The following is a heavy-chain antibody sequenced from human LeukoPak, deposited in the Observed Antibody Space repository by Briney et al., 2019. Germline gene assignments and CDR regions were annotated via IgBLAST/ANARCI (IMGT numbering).Heavy chain of an antibody. CDR2: IYPGAHDT. D-gene: IGHD4-17*01. Sequence: GGSLKISRKGSRYSFTSYWIGWVRQRPGKGLGWMGIIYPGAHDTRYSPSFQGKVTISADKSISTAYLQWSSLKASDTAMYYCARRGTGDYGDYWGQGTLVTVSS. J-gene: IGHJ4*02. CDR3: ARRGTGDYGDY. CDR1: RYSFTSYW. V-gene: IGHV5-51*01.